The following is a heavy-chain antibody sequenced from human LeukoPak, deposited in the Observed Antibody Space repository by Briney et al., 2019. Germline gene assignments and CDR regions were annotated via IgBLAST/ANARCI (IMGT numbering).Heavy chain of an antibody. Sequence: SQTLPLTCTVSGGSISSGSYYWSWIRQPAGKGLEWIGRIYTSGSTNYNPSLKSRVTISVDTSKNQFSLKLSSVTAADTAVYYCARDYYDSSGYYYRYNAFDIWGQGTMVTVSS. CDR2: IYTSGST. D-gene: IGHD3-22*01. CDR3: ARDYYDSSGYYYRYNAFDI. CDR1: GGSISSGSYY. V-gene: IGHV4-61*02. J-gene: IGHJ3*02.